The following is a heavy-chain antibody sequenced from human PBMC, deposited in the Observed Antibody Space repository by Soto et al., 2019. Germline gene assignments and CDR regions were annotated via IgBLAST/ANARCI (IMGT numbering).Heavy chain of an antibody. CDR1: GGSISSSSYY. CDR2: IYYSGST. J-gene: IGHJ2*01. V-gene: IGHV4-39*01. CDR3: ARFKVGPEYSSTTEGWYFDL. D-gene: IGHD6-6*01. Sequence: LTCTVSGGSISSSSYYWGWIRQPPGKGLEWIGSIYYSGSTYYNPSLKSRVTISVDTSKNQFSLKLSSVTAADTAVYYCARFKVGPEYSSTTEGWYFDLWGRGTLVTVSS.